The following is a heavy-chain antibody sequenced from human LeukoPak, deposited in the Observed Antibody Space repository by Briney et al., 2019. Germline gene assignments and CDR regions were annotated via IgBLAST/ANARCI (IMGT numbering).Heavy chain of an antibody. CDR3: ARAPLYSSDWYYDY. V-gene: IGHV3-53*04. CDR2: IYSGGST. CDR1: GFTVSSNY. J-gene: IGHJ4*02. Sequence: GGSLRLSCAASGFTVSSNYMSWVRQAPGKGLEWVSVIYSGGSTYYADSVKGRFTISRHNSKNTLYLQMNSLRAVDTAVYYCARAPLYSSDWYYDYWGQGTLVTVSS. D-gene: IGHD6-19*01.